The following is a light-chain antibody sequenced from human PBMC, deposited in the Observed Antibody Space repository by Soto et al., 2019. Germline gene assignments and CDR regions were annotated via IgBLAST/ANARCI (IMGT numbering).Light chain of an antibody. V-gene: IGKV3-20*01. CDR3: QQHGISHIT. CDR1: PSVTNY. Sequence: EIVMRQSPATLSVSPGERATLSCRASPSVTNYLAWYQQKPGQAPRLLIYGASNRATGIPYRFSGRGSGTDFTLTISRLEPEDFAVYYCQQHGISHITFGQVTRLEIK. CDR2: GAS. J-gene: IGKJ5*01.